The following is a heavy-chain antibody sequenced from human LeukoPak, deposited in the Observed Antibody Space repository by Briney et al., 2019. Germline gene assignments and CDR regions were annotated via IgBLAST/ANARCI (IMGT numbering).Heavy chain of an antibody. J-gene: IGHJ5*02. CDR3: ARDLYCGGDCYENWFDA. CDR1: GYTFTSYY. V-gene: IGHV1-46*01. CDR2: INPSGGST. Sequence: GASVLVSCKASGYTFTSYYMHWVRQAPGQGLEWWGVINPSGGSTSYAQKFQGRVTMIRDTSTSTVYMELSSLRSEDTAVYYCARDLYCGGDCYENWFDAWGQGTLVTVSS. D-gene: IGHD2-21*02.